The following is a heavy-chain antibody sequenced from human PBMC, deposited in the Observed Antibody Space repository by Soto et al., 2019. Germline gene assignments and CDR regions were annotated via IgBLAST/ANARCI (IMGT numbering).Heavy chain of an antibody. V-gene: IGHV4-59*01. D-gene: IGHD6-6*01. CDR2: IYYSGST. J-gene: IGHJ4*02. CDR1: GGSISSYY. CDR3: ARGGTHSSSIHY. Sequence: SETLSLTCTVSGGSISSYYWSWIRQPPGKGLEWIGYIYYSGSTNYNPSLKSRVTISVDTSKNQFSLKLSSVTTADTAVYYCARGGTHSSSIHYWGQGTLVTVSS.